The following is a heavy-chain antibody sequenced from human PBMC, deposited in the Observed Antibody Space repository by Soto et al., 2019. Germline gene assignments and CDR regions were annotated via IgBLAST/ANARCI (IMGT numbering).Heavy chain of an antibody. D-gene: IGHD1-26*01. CDR2: IIPIFGTA. CDR3: ARVVVGSGSCCSWFDP. J-gene: IGHJ5*02. CDR1: GGTFSSYA. V-gene: IGHV1-69*13. Sequence: SVKVSCKASGGTFSSYAISWVRQAPGQGLEWMGGIIPIFGTANYAQKFQGRVTITADESTSTAYMELSSLRSEDTAVYYCARVVVGSGSCCSWFDPWGQGTLVTVSS.